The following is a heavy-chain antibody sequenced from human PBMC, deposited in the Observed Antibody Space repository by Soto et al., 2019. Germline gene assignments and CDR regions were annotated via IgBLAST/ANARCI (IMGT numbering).Heavy chain of an antibody. D-gene: IGHD5-18*01. Sequence: GGSLRLSCAASGFTFSSYAMSWVRQAPGKGLEWVSAISGSGANTYYTDSVKGRFTISRDNFKNTLHLQMNSLRAEDSAMFYCVRERSGYSYADSWGQGTLVTAPQ. CDR3: VRERSGYSYADS. CDR1: GFTFSSYA. CDR2: ISGSGANT. V-gene: IGHV3-23*01. J-gene: IGHJ4*02.